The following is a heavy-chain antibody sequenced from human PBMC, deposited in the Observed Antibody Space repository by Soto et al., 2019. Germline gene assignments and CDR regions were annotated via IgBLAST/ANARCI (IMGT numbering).Heavy chain of an antibody. Sequence: QVQLVESGGGVVQPGRSLRLSCAASGFTFSSYGMHWVRQAPGKGLEWVAVISYDGSNKYYADSVKGRFTISRDNSKNALYLQMNSLRAEDTAVYYCAKGPRYCSGGSCYSGDYWYFDLWGRGTLVTVSS. V-gene: IGHV3-30*18. CDR3: AKGPRYCSGGSCYSGDYWYFDL. CDR1: GFTFSSYG. J-gene: IGHJ2*01. CDR2: ISYDGSNK. D-gene: IGHD2-15*01.